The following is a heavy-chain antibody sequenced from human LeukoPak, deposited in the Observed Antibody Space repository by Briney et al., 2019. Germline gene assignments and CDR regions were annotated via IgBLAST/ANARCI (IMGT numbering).Heavy chain of an antibody. CDR3: ARLGYSSSWYPGAWFDP. Sequence: SETLSLTCAVYGGSFSGYYWSWIRQPPGKGLEWIGYIYYSGSTNYNPSLKSRVTISVDTSKNQFSLKLSSVTAADTAVYYCARLGYSSSWYPGAWFDPWGQGTLVTVSS. D-gene: IGHD6-13*01. V-gene: IGHV4-59*08. CDR1: GGSFSGYY. CDR2: IYYSGST. J-gene: IGHJ5*02.